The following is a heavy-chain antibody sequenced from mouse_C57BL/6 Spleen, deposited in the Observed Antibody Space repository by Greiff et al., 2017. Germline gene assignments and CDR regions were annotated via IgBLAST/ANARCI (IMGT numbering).Heavy chain of an antibody. Sequence: QVQLQQSGAELARPGASVKLSCKASGYTFTSYGISGVKQRTGQGLEWIGEIYPRRGNTYYNEKFKGKATPTADKSSSTAYMELRSLTSEDSAVYVCARWTAQADYWGQGTTLTVSS. CDR2: IYPRRGNT. V-gene: IGHV1-81*01. CDR1: GYTFTSYG. CDR3: ARWTAQADY. D-gene: IGHD3-2*02. J-gene: IGHJ2*01.